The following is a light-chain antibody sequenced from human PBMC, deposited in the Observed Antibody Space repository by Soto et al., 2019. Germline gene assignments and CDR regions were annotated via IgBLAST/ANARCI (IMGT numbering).Light chain of an antibody. CDR3: YKYRPPLT. V-gene: IGKV1-5*03. Sequence: EIQMTQSPSTLSSSLGETATITCRASHTIGRWLAWYQQKPAKALKLFIYNASALESGVRLSFSGTGAGIEFTLTIFRLQAYAFSNCQRYKYRPPLTFGGGTKVDIK. CDR2: NAS. CDR1: HTIGRW. J-gene: IGKJ4*01.